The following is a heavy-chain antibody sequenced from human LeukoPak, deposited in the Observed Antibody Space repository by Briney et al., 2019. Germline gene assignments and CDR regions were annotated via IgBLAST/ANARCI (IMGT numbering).Heavy chain of an antibody. CDR2: IVWNSGSI. V-gene: IGHV3-9*01. CDR3: AKDVGYSSTFTFEY. J-gene: IGHJ4*02. D-gene: IGHD6-13*01. CDR1: GLTFDDYA. Sequence: GGSLRLSCAASGLTFDDYAMHWVRQAPGKGLEWVSGIVWNSGSIDYADSVKGRFTISRDNAKNSLYLQMNSLREEDTAFYYCAKDVGYSSTFTFEYWGQGTLVTVSS.